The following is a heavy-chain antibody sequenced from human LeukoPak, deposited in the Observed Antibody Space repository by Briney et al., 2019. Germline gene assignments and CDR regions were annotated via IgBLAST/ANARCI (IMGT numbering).Heavy chain of an antibody. CDR1: GYSISSGYY. CDR3: ARLETSSGSLSYFDH. D-gene: IGHD6-19*01. CDR2: IYHSGST. V-gene: IGHV4-38-2*02. Sequence: SETLSLTCTVSGYSISSGYYWAWIRQPPGKGLEWIGYIYHSGSTNYNPSLKSRVTISVDTSKNQFSLKLSSVTAADTAVYYCARLETSSGSLSYFDHWGQGTLVTVSS. J-gene: IGHJ4*02.